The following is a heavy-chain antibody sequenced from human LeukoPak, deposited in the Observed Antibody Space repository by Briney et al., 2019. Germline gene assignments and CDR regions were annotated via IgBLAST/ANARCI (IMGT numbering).Heavy chain of an antibody. CDR3: TTHSGNDLRS. Sequence: GGSLRLSCATSGLTFTSAWLTWVRQAPGKGLEWVGRIKSKSVGETTDYAAPVKGRFTISRDDSENTLYLQMNSLKTEDTAVYYCTTHSGNDLRSWGQGTLVSVSS. CDR1: GLTFTSAW. V-gene: IGHV3-15*01. D-gene: IGHD5-12*01. J-gene: IGHJ5*02. CDR2: IKSKSVGETT.